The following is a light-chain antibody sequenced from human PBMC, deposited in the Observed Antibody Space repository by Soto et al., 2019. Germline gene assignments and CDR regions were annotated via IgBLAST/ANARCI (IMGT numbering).Light chain of an antibody. Sequence: QSVLTQPASVSGSPGQSITISCTGTISDVGSYNYVSWYQQYPGKAPKLMIYDVSTRPSGVSDRFSGSKSGNTASLTISGLRAEDEADYYCGSYTTSSNYVLGTGTKVTVL. CDR1: ISDVGSYNY. J-gene: IGLJ1*01. CDR2: DVS. CDR3: GSYTTSSNYV. V-gene: IGLV2-14*03.